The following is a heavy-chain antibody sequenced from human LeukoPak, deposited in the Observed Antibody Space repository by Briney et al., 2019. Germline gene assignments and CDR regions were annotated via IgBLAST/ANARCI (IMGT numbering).Heavy chain of an antibody. CDR3: AKSRSGWYVGFDY. CDR2: ISWNSGSI. Sequence: SLRLSCAASGFTFDDYAMHWVRQAPGKGLEGVSGISWNSGSIGYADSVKDRFTISRDNANNSLYLQMNSLRAEDTALYYCAKSRSGWYVGFDYWGQGTLVTVSS. CDR1: GFTFDDYA. D-gene: IGHD6-19*01. V-gene: IGHV3-9*01. J-gene: IGHJ4*02.